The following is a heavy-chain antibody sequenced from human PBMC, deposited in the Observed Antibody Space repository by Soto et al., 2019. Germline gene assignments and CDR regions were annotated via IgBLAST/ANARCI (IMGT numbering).Heavy chain of an antibody. D-gene: IGHD6-19*01. CDR1: GIEFSNCA. V-gene: IGHV3-23*01. CDR3: AKDGNWLDVYFDV. Sequence: PGGSLRLSCVASGIEFSNCAMSWVRQAPGKGLEWVSISSASGRSRYHADSVKGRFTISRDNSKNTLYLHMTNLRAEDTAVYYCAKDGNWLDVYFDVWGQGTPVTVSS. CDR2: SSASGRSR. J-gene: IGHJ4*02.